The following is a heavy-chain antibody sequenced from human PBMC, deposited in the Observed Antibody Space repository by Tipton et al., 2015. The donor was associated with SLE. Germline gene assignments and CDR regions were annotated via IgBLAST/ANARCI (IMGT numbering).Heavy chain of an antibody. CDR2: IRYDGSNK. J-gene: IGHJ5*02. CDR1: GFTFSSYG. D-gene: IGHD5-18*01. CDR3: ARDRGSYGLVWFDP. Sequence: RSLRLSCAASGFTFSSYGMHWVRQAPGKGLEWVAFIRYDGSNKYYADSVKGRFTISRDNSKNTLYLQMNSLRAEDTAVYYCARDRGSYGLVWFDPWGQGTLVTVSS. V-gene: IGHV3-33*01.